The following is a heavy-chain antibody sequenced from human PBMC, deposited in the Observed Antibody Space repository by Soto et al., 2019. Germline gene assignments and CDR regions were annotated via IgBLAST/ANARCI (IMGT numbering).Heavy chain of an antibody. J-gene: IGHJ4*02. CDR2: INPNSGGT. Sequence: ASVKVSCKAYGYTFTGYYMHWVRQAPGQGLEWMGWINPNSGGTNYAQKFQGRVTMTRDTSISTAYMELSRLRSDDTAVYYCARVLVAYYYGSGSYYFDYWGQGTLVTVSS. CDR3: ARVLVAYYYGSGSYYFDY. D-gene: IGHD3-10*01. CDR1: GYTFTGYY. V-gene: IGHV1-2*02.